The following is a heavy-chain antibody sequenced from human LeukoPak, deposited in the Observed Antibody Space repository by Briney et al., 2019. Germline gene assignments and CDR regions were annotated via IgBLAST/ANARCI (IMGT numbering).Heavy chain of an antibody. J-gene: IGHJ6*02. D-gene: IGHD5-12*01. CDR1: GFSFSTSP. CDR2: MNNGPGAT. Sequence: GGSLRLSCAASGFSFSTSPMSWVRQPPGKGLEWVSAMNNGPGATFYRDSVRGRFTISRDDSKSTLYLQMNSLRAEDTGTYYCAKTHYDLLDVWGQGTTVTLSS. V-gene: IGHV3-23*01. CDR3: AKTHYDLLDV.